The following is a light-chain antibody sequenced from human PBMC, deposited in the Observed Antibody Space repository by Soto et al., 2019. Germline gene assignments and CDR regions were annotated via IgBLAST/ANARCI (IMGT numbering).Light chain of an antibody. J-gene: IGKJ3*01. V-gene: IGKV3-20*01. CDR3: QQYGDPPPPT. CDR1: QRISGNY. Sequence: EIVWTQSPGTLSSSPGETATLSCRASQRISGNYLAWYQQKPGQAPRLRIYGSSSRSSDIPDTMSGGGSGTDFTLTISRLEPEDYVVYYCQQYGDPPPPTFGPGTRVDV. CDR2: GSS.